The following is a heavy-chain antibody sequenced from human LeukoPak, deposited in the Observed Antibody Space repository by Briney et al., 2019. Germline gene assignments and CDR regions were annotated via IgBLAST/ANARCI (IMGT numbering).Heavy chain of an antibody. CDR1: GGSISSSSYY. V-gene: IGHV4-39*07. CDR2: IYYSGSI. D-gene: IGHD6-19*01. Sequence: TSETLSLTCTVSGGSISSSSYYWGWIRQPPGKGLEWIGSIYYSGSIYYNPSLKSRVTISVDKSKNQFSLKLSSVTAADTAVYYCAGTSGWYESFDYWGQGTLVTVSS. CDR3: AGTSGWYESFDY. J-gene: IGHJ4*02.